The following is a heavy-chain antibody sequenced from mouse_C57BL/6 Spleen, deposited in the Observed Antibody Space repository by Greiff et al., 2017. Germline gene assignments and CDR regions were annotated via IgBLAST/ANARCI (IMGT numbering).Heavy chain of an antibody. V-gene: IGHV6-3*01. D-gene: IGHD1-1*01. CDR3: TDSPFYYGSRYWYFDV. CDR2: IRLKSDNYAT. Sequence: EVKLEESGGGLVQPGGSMKLSCVASGFTFSNYWMNWVRQSPEKGLEWVAQIRLKSDNYATHYAESVKGRFTISRDDSKSSVYLQMNNLRAEDTGIYYCTDSPFYYGSRYWYFDVWGTGTTVTVSS. J-gene: IGHJ1*03. CDR1: GFTFSNYW.